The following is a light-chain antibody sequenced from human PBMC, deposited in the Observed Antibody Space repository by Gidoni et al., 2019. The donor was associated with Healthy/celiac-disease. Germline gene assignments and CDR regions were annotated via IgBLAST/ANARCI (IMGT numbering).Light chain of an antibody. J-gene: IGKJ2*01. V-gene: IGKV1-39*01. CDR3: QQSYSTPRT. Sequence: DIQLTQSPSSLSASVGDRVTITCRASQSISSYLNWYQQKPGKAPKILIYAASSLQSGFPSRFSGSGSGTDFTLTISSLQPEDFATYYCQQSYSTPRTFGQGTKLEIK. CDR1: QSISSY. CDR2: AAS.